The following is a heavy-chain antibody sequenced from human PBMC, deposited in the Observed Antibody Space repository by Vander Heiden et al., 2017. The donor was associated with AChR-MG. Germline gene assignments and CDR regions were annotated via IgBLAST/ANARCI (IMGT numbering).Heavy chain of an antibody. V-gene: IGHV3-30*02. Sequence: QVQLVESGGGVVQPGGSLRLSCAASGFTFSSYGMDWVRQAPGKGLEWVAFIRYDGSNKYYADSVKGRFTISRDNSKNTLYLQMNSLRAEDTAVYYCARAVTYYFDYWGQGTLVTVSS. J-gene: IGHJ4*02. CDR3: ARAVTYYFDY. D-gene: IGHD4-4*01. CDR2: IRYDGSNK. CDR1: GFTFSSYG.